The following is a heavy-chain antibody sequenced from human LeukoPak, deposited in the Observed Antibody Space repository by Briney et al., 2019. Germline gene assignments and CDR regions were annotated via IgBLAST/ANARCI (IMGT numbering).Heavy chain of an antibody. CDR1: DYTFTSYG. Sequence: ASVKVSCEASDYTFTSYGISWVRQAPGQGLEWMGWISAYNGNTNYAQKLQGRVTMTTDTSTSTAYMELRSLRSDDTAVYYCASVYSGYDHDAFDIWGQGTMVTVSS. J-gene: IGHJ3*02. V-gene: IGHV1-18*01. CDR2: ISAYNGNT. D-gene: IGHD5-12*01. CDR3: ASVYSGYDHDAFDI.